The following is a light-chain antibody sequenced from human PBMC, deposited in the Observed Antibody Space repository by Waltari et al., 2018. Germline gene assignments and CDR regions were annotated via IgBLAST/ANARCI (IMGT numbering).Light chain of an antibody. CDR2: KAS. J-gene: IGKJ2*01. Sequence: DIQMTQSPSSLSASVGDKVTITCRASQSICTWLAWFQLKPGKAPKLLIYKASNLESGVPSRFSGSGSGTEFTLTISSLLPEDFATYYCQQYNSDSHSFGQGTRLEIK. CDR3: QQYNSDSHS. V-gene: IGKV1-5*03. CDR1: QSICTW.